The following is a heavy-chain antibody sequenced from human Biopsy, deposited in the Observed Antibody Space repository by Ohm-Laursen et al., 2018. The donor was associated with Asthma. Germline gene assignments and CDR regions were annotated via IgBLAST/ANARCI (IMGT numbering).Heavy chain of an antibody. J-gene: IGHJ2*01. CDR2: IDPNSGGT. CDR3: ARIKIRIGAGTDRYFDL. Sequence: GASVKVSCKVSGYPFTDYYVHWVRQAPGQGLEWTGRIDPNSGGTIYAQKFLGSVTMTRDPSVNTAFMVLSRLRSDDTAVYYCARIKIRIGAGTDRYFDLWGRGTLVTVSS. V-gene: IGHV1-2*06. CDR1: GYPFTDYY. D-gene: IGHD3-16*01.